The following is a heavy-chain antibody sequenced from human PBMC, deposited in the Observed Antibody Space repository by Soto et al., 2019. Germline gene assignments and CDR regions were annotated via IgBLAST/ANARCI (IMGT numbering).Heavy chain of an antibody. J-gene: IGHJ6*02. Sequence: QVQLVQSGAEVKKPGASVKVSCKASGYTFTGYYMHWVRQAPGQGLEWMGWINPNSGGTNYAQKVQGGVTMTRDTSISTAYMELSRLRSDDTAVYYCARGGITIFGVVTNYYYGMDVWGQGTTVTVSS. V-gene: IGHV1-2*02. D-gene: IGHD3-3*01. CDR1: GYTFTGYY. CDR2: INPNSGGT. CDR3: ARGGITIFGVVTNYYYGMDV.